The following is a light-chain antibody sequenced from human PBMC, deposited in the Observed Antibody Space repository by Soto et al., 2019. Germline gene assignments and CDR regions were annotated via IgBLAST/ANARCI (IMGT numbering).Light chain of an antibody. CDR3: QQSHSNPIT. Sequence: QMTQSPSSLSASVGDRVTLTCWASQSIGMYLNWYQQKPGKAPKLLISNAVVLQSGEPPRFSGSGSGTDFTLTISSLQPEDFATYYCQQSHSNPITFGGGTKVEIK. CDR1: QSIGMY. CDR2: NAV. V-gene: IGKV1-39*01. J-gene: IGKJ4*01.